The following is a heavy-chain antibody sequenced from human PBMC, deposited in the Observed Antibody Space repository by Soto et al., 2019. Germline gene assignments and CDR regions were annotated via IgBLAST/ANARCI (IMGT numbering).Heavy chain of an antibody. Sequence: SGPTLVNPTETLTLTCTVSGFSLSNARMGVSWIRQPPGKALEWLAHIFSNDEKSYSTSLKSRFTISKDTSKSQVVLTMTNMDPVDTATYYCARNQNYDFWSGYRTEYYFDYWGQGTLVTVSS. D-gene: IGHD3-3*01. J-gene: IGHJ4*02. CDR1: GFSLSNARMG. V-gene: IGHV2-26*01. CDR2: IFSNDEK. CDR3: ARNQNYDFWSGYRTEYYFDY.